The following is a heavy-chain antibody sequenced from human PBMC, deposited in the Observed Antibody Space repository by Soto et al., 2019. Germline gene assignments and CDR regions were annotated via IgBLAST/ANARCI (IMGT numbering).Heavy chain of an antibody. CDR2: VSGSGDTT. D-gene: IGHD3-22*01. V-gene: IGHV3-23*01. Sequence: PGGSLRLSCAASGFTFSSYAMSRVRQAPGKGLEWVSTVSGSGDTTYSADSVKGRLTISRDNSKNTLYLQMNSLRAEDTAVYFCAKDPFEYYYDSSVYWGQGTLVTVSS. J-gene: IGHJ4*02. CDR1: GFTFSSYA. CDR3: AKDPFEYYYDSSVY.